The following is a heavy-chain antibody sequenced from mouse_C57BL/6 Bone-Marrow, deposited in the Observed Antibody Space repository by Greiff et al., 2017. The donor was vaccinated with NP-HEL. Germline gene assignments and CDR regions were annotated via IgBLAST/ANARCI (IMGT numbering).Heavy chain of an antibody. Sequence: EVQRVESGGGLVQPGGSLKLSCAASGFTFSDYYMYWVRQTPEKRLEWVAYISNGGGSTYYPDTVKGRFTISRDNAKNTLYLQMSRLKSEDTAMYYCARHTTVVAPHWYFDVWGTGTTVTVSS. CDR2: ISNGGGST. V-gene: IGHV5-12*01. CDR1: GFTFSDYY. J-gene: IGHJ1*03. D-gene: IGHD1-1*01. CDR3: ARHTTVVAPHWYFDV.